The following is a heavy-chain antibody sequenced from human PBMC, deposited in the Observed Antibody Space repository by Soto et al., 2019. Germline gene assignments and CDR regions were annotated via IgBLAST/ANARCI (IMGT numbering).Heavy chain of an antibody. J-gene: IGHJ4*02. CDR1: GFTFSSYS. Sequence: GGSLRLSCAASGFTFSSYSMNWVRQAPGKGLEWVSSISSSSSYIYYADSVKGRFTISRDNAKNSLYLQMNSLRAEDTAVYYCASGRARGYVLLWGQGTLVTVSS. CDR2: ISSSSSYI. D-gene: IGHD6-25*01. V-gene: IGHV3-21*01. CDR3: ASGRARGYVLL.